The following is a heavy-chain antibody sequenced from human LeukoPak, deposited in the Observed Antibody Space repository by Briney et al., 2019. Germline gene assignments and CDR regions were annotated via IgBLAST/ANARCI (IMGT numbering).Heavy chain of an antibody. Sequence: SETLSLTCTVSGGSISDYYWSWIRQPAGKGLEWIGRIYTTGSTDYNPSLKSRVTMSVDTSKNQFSLKLSSVTAADTAVYYCARAGSSGWYPLDYWGQGTLVTVSS. J-gene: IGHJ4*02. CDR3: ARAGSSGWYPLDY. D-gene: IGHD6-19*01. CDR1: GGSISDYY. V-gene: IGHV4-4*07. CDR2: IYTTGST.